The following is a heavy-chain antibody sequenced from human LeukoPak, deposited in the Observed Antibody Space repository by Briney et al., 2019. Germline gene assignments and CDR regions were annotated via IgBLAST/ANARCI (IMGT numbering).Heavy chain of an antibody. V-gene: IGHV3-23*01. J-gene: IGHJ3*02. CDR3: AKNAYYYDSSGYYSILPNEDAFDI. Sequence: GGSLRLSCAASGFTFSSYAMSWVRQAPGKGLEWVSAISGSGGSTYYADSVKGRFTISRDNSKNTLYLQMNSLRAEDTAVYYCAKNAYYYDSSGYYSILPNEDAFDIWGQGTMVTVSS. CDR1: GFTFSSYA. D-gene: IGHD3-22*01. CDR2: ISGSGGST.